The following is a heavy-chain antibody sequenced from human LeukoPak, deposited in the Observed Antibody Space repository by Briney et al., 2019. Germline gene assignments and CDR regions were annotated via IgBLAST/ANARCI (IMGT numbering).Heavy chain of an antibody. CDR3: AKDMFPSDSRGYLSRMGPSFDS. J-gene: IGHJ4*02. V-gene: IGHV3-9*01. D-gene: IGHD3-22*01. CDR2: ITWNSGSI. CDR1: GFTFGDYA. Sequence: GGSLRLSCAAFGFTFGDYAMHSVRQAPGKGLEWVAGITWNSGSINYADSVKGRFTISRDDAKSSLFLQMNSLRPEDTAFYFCAKDMFPSDSRGYLSRMGPSFDSWGQGTLVTVSS.